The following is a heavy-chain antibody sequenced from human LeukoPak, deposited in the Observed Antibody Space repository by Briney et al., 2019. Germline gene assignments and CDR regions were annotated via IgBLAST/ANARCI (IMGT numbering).Heavy chain of an antibody. CDR3: AKGAYDYVEIGYFDH. D-gene: IGHD5-12*01. Sequence: GGSLRLSCAVSGFSLSNYAMSWVRQAPGKGLEWVSLIIASSGSTVYADSVKGRFTISRDNSKNTLYLQMNSLRAEDTAAYYCAKGAYDYVEIGYFDHWGQGTLVTVSS. CDR1: GFSLSNYA. J-gene: IGHJ4*02. V-gene: IGHV3-23*01. CDR2: IIASSGST.